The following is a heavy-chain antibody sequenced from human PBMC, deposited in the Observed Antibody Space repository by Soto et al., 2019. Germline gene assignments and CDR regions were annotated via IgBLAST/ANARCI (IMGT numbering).Heavy chain of an antibody. CDR2: ISGSGGST. V-gene: IGHV3-23*01. J-gene: IGHJ4*02. Sequence: GGSLRLSCAASGFTFSSYAMSWVRQAPGKGLEWVSAISGSGGSTYYADSVKGRFTISRDNSKNTLYLQMNSLRAEDTAVYYCAKDLDVVVVAANIPGYFDYWGQGTLVTVSS. CDR1: GFTFSSYA. CDR3: AKDLDVVVVAANIPGYFDY. D-gene: IGHD2-15*01.